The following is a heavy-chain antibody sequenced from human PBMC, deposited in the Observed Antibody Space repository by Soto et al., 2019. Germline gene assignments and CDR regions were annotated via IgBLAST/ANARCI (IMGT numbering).Heavy chain of an antibody. CDR1: GYSISSGSYY. Sequence: PSETLSLTCTVSGYSISSGSYYWSWIRQYPGKGLEWVGSIYFGGNTFYNPSLKSRLTLSVDTSENQFSLELSSVISADTGVYFCARNPWRVAKFDFWGQGIMVTVSS. CDR3: ARNPWRVAKFDF. V-gene: IGHV4-31*03. J-gene: IGHJ4*02. D-gene: IGHD5-12*01. CDR2: IYFGGNT.